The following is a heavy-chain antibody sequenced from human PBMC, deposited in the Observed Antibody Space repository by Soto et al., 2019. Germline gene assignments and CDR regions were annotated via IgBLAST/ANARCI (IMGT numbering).Heavy chain of an antibody. CDR1: GFTFSSYA. V-gene: IGHV3-23*01. CDR3: AYSSTPFDY. Sequence: SLRLSCAASGFTFSSYAMSWVRQAPGKGLEWVSAISGSGGSTYYADSVKGRFTISGDNSKNTLYLQMNSLRAEDTAIYYCAYSSTPFDYWGQGTLVTVSS. D-gene: IGHD6-13*01. J-gene: IGHJ4*02. CDR2: ISGSGGST.